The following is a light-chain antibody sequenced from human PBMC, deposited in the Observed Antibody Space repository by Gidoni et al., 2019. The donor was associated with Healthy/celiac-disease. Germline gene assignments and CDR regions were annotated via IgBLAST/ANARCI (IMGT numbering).Light chain of an antibody. CDR1: QSVIYSSTNKNY. J-gene: IGKJ4*01. CDR3: QQYYSTPPA. V-gene: IGKV4-1*01. Sequence: DIVMTQSPASLAVSLGERATINCKSSQSVIYSSTNKNYLAWYQQKPGQPPKLLIYWASTRESGVPDRFSGSGSGTDFTLTISSLQAEDVAVYYCQQYYSTPPAFXGXTKVEIK. CDR2: WAS.